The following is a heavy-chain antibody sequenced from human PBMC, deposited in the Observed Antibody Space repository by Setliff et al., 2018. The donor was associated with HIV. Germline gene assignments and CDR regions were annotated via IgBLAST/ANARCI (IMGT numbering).Heavy chain of an antibody. CDR1: GFIFSSYD. CDR3: ARDRKFGSSGDYYYYMDV. V-gene: IGHV3-30*19. J-gene: IGHJ6*03. CDR2: IWYDGSNK. D-gene: IGHD6-6*01. Sequence: PGGSLRLSCAASGFIFSSYDMHWVRQAPGKGLEWVAVIWYDGSNKYYADSVQGRFTISRDNSKNTLYLQMNSLRGGDTAVYYRARDRKFGSSGDYYYYMDVWGKGTTVTVSS.